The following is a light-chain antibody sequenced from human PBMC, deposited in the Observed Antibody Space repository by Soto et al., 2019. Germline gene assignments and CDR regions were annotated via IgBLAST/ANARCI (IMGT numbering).Light chain of an antibody. V-gene: IGKV1-39*01. CDR3: QQSCRTPFT. J-gene: IGKJ3*01. CDR2: AAS. CDR1: QSIRSY. Sequence: DIQMTQSPSSLSASVGDRVNITCRASQSIRSYLNWDQQKPGKAPKLLVYAASRLQSGVPSRFSGTGSGTECTLTISCLQPEDVATYYCQQSCRTPFTFGPGNKLDIK.